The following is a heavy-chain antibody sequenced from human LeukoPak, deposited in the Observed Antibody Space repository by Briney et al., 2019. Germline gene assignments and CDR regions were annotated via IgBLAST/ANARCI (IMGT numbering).Heavy chain of an antibody. CDR3: AKDRTQYYDSSGYDFDY. CDR2: ISSTSTI. CDR1: GFTFSMHS. J-gene: IGHJ4*02. V-gene: IGHV3-48*04. Sequence: GGSLRLSCAASGFTFSMHSMNWVRQAPGKGLEWLSFISSTSTIYYADSVKGRFTISRDNAKNTLYLQMNSLRAEDTAVYYCAKDRTQYYDSSGYDFDYWGQGTLVTVSS. D-gene: IGHD3-22*01.